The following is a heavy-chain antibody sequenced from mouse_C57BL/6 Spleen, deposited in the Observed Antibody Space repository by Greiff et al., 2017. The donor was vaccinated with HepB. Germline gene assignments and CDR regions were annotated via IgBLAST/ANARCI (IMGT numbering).Heavy chain of an antibody. CDR3: ARYDYDDGYAMDY. J-gene: IGHJ4*01. CDR2: INPNNGGT. V-gene: IGHV1-18*01. D-gene: IGHD2-4*01. Sequence: EVQLQQSGPELVKPGASVKIPCKASGYTFTDYNMDWVKQSHGKSLEWIGDINPNNGGTIYNQKFKGKATLTVDKSSSTAYMELRSLTSEDTAVYYCARYDYDDGYAMDYGGQGTSVTVSS. CDR1: GYTFTDYN.